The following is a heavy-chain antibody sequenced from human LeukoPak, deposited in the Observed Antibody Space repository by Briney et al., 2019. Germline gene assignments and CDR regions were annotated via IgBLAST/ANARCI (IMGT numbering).Heavy chain of an antibody. CDR3: ARDWDLAASLFGAFDI. D-gene: IGHD2-15*01. CDR1: GFTFSDYY. J-gene: IGHJ3*02. Sequence: GGSLRPSCAASGFTFSDYYMSWIRQAPGKGLEWVSYISSSGSTIYYADSVKGRFTISRDNAKNSLYLQMNSLRAEDTAVYYCARDWDLAASLFGAFDIWGQGTMVTVSS. V-gene: IGHV3-11*01. CDR2: ISSSGSTI.